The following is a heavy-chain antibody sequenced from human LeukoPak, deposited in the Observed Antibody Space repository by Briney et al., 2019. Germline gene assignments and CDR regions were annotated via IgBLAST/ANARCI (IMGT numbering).Heavy chain of an antibody. D-gene: IGHD3-10*01. J-gene: IGHJ3*02. V-gene: IGHV4-30-4*01. CDR1: GGSISSGDYY. CDR2: IYYSGSA. Sequence: SETLSLTCTVSGGSISSGDYYWSWIRQPPGKGLEWIGYIYYSGSAYYNPSLKSRVTISVDTSKNQFSLKLSSVTAADTAVYYCARDRGFGELLGAFDIWGQGTMVTVSS. CDR3: ARDRGFGELLGAFDI.